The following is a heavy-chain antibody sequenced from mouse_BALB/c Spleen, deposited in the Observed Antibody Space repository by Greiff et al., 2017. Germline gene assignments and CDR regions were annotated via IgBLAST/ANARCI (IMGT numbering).Heavy chain of an antibody. CDR2: ISTYYGDA. CDR1: GYTFTDYA. D-gene: IGHD1-1*01. CDR3: ARNYGSRGWYFDV. Sequence: VQLQQSGAELVRPGVSVKISCKGSGYTFTDYAMHWVKQSHAKSLEWIGVISTYYGDASYNQKFKGKATMTVDKSSSTAYMELARLTSEDSAIYYCARNYGSRGWYFDVWGAGTTVTVSS. V-gene: IGHV1S137*01. J-gene: IGHJ1*01.